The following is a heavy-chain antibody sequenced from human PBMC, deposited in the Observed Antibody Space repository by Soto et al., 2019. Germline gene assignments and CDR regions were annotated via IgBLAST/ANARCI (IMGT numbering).Heavy chain of an antibody. J-gene: IGHJ4*02. CDR3: AKADGQQWLIPHLDN. Sequence: EVHLLESGGGVVQPGGSLRLSCVASGFNFKKFAMAWVRQAAGEGLEWVSGRSCCGGSASYADSVKGRFSIARDDSKNTGARQLNSVRVEDTAQYYCAKADGQQWLIPHLDNWGQGTLVTVS. D-gene: IGHD6-19*01. V-gene: IGHV3-23*01. CDR1: GFNFKKFA. CDR2: RSCCGGSA.